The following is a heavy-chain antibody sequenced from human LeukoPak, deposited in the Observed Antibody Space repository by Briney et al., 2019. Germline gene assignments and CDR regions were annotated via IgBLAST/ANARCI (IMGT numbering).Heavy chain of an antibody. CDR3: ARGLGYCSGGSCYEGGGFDY. D-gene: IGHD2-15*01. CDR1: GGSFSGYY. V-gene: IGHV4-34*01. Sequence: PSETRSLTCAVYGGSFSGYYWSWIRQPPGKGLEWIGEINHSGSTNYNPSLKSRVTISVDTSKNQFSLKLSSVTAADTAVYYCARGLGYCSGGSCYEGGGFDYWGQGTLVTVSS. CDR2: INHSGST. J-gene: IGHJ4*02.